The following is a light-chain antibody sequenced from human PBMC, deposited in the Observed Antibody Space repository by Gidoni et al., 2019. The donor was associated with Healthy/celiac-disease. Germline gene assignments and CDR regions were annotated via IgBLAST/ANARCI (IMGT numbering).Light chain of an antibody. V-gene: IGLV3-21*04. CDR1: NIGSKS. Sequence: SYVLTPPPSVTVAPGKTASITCGGNNIGSKSVHWYQQKPGQAPVLVIYYDSDRPSGIPERFSGSNSGNTATLTISRVDAVDEADYYCQVWDSSSDHVVFGGGTKLTVL. CDR3: QVWDSSSDHVV. CDR2: YDS. J-gene: IGLJ2*01.